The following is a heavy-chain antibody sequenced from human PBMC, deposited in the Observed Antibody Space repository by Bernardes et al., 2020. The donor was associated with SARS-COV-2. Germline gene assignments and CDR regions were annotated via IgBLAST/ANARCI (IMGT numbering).Heavy chain of an antibody. CDR3: PRGGGAYCGSDCYRALDY. CDR1: GLTVSYDY. Sequence: GGSLRLSCVVSGLTVSYDYMSWVRQAPGKGLEWVSVIYRNGSTYYADSVRGRFTISRDSSKNTLYLQMNSLRAEDTAVYYCPRGGGAYCGSDCYRALDYWGQEPVISVST. D-gene: IGHD2-21*02. J-gene: IGHJ4*02. V-gene: IGHV3-53*01. CDR2: IYRNGST.